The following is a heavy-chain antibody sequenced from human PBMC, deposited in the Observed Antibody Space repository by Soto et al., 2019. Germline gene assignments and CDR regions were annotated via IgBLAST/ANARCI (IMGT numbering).Heavy chain of an antibody. J-gene: IGHJ6*02. CDR1: GFTVSSNY. CDR3: ARDFPSSGSYGEEYYSYYGTDV. Sequence: GGSLRLSCAASGFTVSSNYMSWVRQAPGKGLEWVSVIYSGGSTYYADSVKGRFTISRDNSKNTLYLQMNSLRAKDTAVYYCARDFPSSGSYGEEYYSYYGTDVWGQGTTVTVSS. D-gene: IGHD3-22*01. V-gene: IGHV3-53*01. CDR2: IYSGGST.